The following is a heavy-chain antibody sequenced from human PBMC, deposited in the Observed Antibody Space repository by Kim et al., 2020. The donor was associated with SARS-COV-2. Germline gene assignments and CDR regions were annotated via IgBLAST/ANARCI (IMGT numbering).Heavy chain of an antibody. V-gene: IGHV4-39*01. CDR3: ARRTEAGGYFDF. Sequence: TLYRPSLKSRVTIAVDTSRNQFSLKLASVTAADPAVYYCARRTEAGGYFDFWGQGSPVTVAS. D-gene: IGHD3-16*01. CDR2: T. J-gene: IGHJ4*02.